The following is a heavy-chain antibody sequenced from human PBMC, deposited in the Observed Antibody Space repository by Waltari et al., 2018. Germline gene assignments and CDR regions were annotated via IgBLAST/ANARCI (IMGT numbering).Heavy chain of an antibody. D-gene: IGHD3-16*01. J-gene: IGHJ6*03. CDR1: GLTFSTPA. CDR2: ISGSGTKT. CDR3: ATHARGGTYNSDWNMGERYFFYYYMEV. Sequence: EEQLLESGGGFVQHGGDLRLPCVVSGLTFSTPAVTWLRQATGKGPGGVSSISGSGTKTYYTDSWQGRVIISRDKSRNTFYLQMNSLRDGDTAVYYCATHARGGTYNSDWNMGERYFFYYYMEVWGKGTTVTVSS. V-gene: IGHV3-23*01.